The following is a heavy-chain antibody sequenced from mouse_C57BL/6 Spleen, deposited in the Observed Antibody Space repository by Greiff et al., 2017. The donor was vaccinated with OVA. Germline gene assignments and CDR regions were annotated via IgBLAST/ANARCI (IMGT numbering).Heavy chain of an antibody. J-gene: IGHJ2*01. Sequence: QVQLKESGAELVKPGASVKISCKASGYAFSSSWMNWVKQRPGKGLEWIGQIYPGDGDTNYNGKFKGKATLTADKSSSTAYMQLSSLTSEDSAVYFCARKTAQAPFDYWGQGTTLTVSS. V-gene: IGHV1-80*01. D-gene: IGHD3-2*02. CDR3: ARKTAQAPFDY. CDR2: IYPGDGDT. CDR1: GYAFSSSW.